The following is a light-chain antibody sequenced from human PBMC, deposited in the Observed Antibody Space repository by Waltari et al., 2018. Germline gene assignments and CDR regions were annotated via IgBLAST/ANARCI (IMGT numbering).Light chain of an antibody. J-gene: IGKJ1*01. CDR1: QSVSSN. CDR2: GSS. CDR3: QQYHNWPPWT. Sequence: VMTQSPATLSVSPGERATLSCRASQSVSSNLAWYQQKPGQAPRLLIYGSSTRATGIPARFSGSGSGTEFTLTISSMESEDTAVYYCQQYHNWPPWTFGQGTKVEIK. V-gene: IGKV3-15*01.